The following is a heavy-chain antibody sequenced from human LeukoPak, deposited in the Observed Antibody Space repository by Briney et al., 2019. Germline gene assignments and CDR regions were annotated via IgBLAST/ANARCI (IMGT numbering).Heavy chain of an antibody. Sequence: PETLSLTCTVSGYSISSGYYWGWIRQPPGKGLEWIGSIYHSGSTYYNPSLKSRVTISVDTSKNQFSLKLSSVTAADTAVYYCARVRRDGYNYLDYWGQGTLVTVSP. CDR3: ARVRRDGYNYLDY. J-gene: IGHJ4*02. CDR2: IYHSGST. D-gene: IGHD5-24*01. CDR1: GYSISSGYY. V-gene: IGHV4-38-2*02.